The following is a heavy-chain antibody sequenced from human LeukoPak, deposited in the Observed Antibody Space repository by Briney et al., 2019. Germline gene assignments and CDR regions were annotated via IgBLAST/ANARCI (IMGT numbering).Heavy chain of an antibody. CDR1: GFTVSSNY. V-gene: IGHV3-30*18. CDR2: VSYDGSEK. CDR3: VKEQASGWYRVADY. D-gene: IGHD6-19*01. Sequence: GGSLRLSCAASGFTVSSNYMSWARQAPGKGLEWVAVVSYDGSEKHYGDSVKGRVTISRDISRSTLHLQMNSLRVEDTGIYYCVKEQASGWYRVADYWGQGTLVTVSS. J-gene: IGHJ4*02.